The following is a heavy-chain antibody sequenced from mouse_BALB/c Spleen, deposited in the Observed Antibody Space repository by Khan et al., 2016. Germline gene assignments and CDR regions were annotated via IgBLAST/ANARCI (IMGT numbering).Heavy chain of an antibody. J-gene: IGHJ2*01. CDR2: ISYSGRT. CDR1: GYSITSDYA. D-gene: IGHD2-2*01. CDR3: GKWVRRGNFDC. V-gene: IGHV3-2*02. Sequence: EVQLQESGPGLVKPSQSLSLTCTVTGYSITSDYAWNWIRQFPGNKLEWMGYISYSGRTSYNPSLKSRTSITRDTSKNQSFLQLNSVTTEDTASYYGGKWVRRGNFDCGGQGTTLTVSS.